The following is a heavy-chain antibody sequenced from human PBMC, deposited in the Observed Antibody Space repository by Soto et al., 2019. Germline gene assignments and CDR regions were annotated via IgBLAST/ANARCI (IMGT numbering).Heavy chain of an antibody. CDR1: GDSVSSNSAA. V-gene: IGHV6-1*01. D-gene: IGHD4-17*01. CDR2: TYYRSKWYN. Sequence: KQSQTLSLTCAISGDSVSSNSAAWNWIRQSPSRGLEWLGRTYYRSKWYNDYAVSVKSRITINPDTSKNQFSLQLNSVTPEDTAVYYCAHQKINGDYYYYGKGNYGMDVWGQGTTVTVSS. J-gene: IGHJ6*02. CDR3: AHQKINGDYYYYGKGNYGMDV.